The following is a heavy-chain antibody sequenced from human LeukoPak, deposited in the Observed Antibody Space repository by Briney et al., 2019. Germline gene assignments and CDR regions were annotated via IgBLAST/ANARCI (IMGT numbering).Heavy chain of an antibody. Sequence: SVKVSCKACGGTFSSYAISWVRQAPGQRLEWMGGIIPIFGTANYAQKFQGRVTITADESTSTAYMELRSLRSDDTAVYYCARDRGYYDSCGPGRYWGQGTLVTVSS. CDR1: GGTFSSYA. CDR3: ARDRGYYDSCGPGRY. J-gene: IGHJ4*02. V-gene: IGHV1-69*13. CDR2: IIPIFGTA. D-gene: IGHD3-22*01.